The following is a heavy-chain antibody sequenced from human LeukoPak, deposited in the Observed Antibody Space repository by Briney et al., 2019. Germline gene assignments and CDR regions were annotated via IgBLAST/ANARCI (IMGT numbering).Heavy chain of an antibody. D-gene: IGHD3-3*01. V-gene: IGHV4-38-2*01. CDR2: VYHSGST. CDR3: ARHPYYDFWSAAGFDP. CDR1: GYSISSGYY. Sequence: AETLSLTCAVSGYSISSGYYWGWIRQPPGKGLEWIGSVYHSGSTYYNPSLKSRVTISVDTSKNQFSLKLSSVTAADTAVYYCARHPYYDFWSAAGFDPWGQGTLVTVSS. J-gene: IGHJ5*02.